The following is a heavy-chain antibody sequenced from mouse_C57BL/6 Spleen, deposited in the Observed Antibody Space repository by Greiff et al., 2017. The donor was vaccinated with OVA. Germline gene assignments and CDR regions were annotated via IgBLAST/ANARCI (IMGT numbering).Heavy chain of an antibody. J-gene: IGHJ2*01. CDR3: ARSLYGSSYGYFDY. V-gene: IGHV1-52*01. CDR2: IDPSDSET. CDR1: GYTFTSYW. Sequence: QVQLQQSGAELVRPGSSVKLSCKASGYTFTSYWMHWVKQRPIQGLEWIGNIDPSDSETHYNQKFKDKATLTVDKSSSTAYMQLSSLTSEDSAVYYCARSLYGSSYGYFDYWGQGTTLTVSS. D-gene: IGHD1-1*01.